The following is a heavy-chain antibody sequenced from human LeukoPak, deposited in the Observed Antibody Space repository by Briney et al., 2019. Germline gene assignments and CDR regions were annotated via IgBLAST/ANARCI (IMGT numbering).Heavy chain of an antibody. V-gene: IGHV3-11*06. CDR1: GFTFSDYY. CDR3: ARDRLGYCSGGSCYGDY. Sequence: GGSLRLSCAASGFTFSDYYMSWIRQAPGKGLEWVSYISSSSSYTNYADSVKGRFTISRDNAKNSLYLQMNSLRAEDTAVYYCARDRLGYCSGGSCYGDYWGQGTLVTVSS. CDR2: ISSSSSYT. J-gene: IGHJ4*02. D-gene: IGHD2-15*01.